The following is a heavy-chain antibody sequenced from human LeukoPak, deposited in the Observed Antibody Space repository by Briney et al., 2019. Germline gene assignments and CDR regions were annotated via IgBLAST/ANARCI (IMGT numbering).Heavy chain of an antibody. CDR3: ARGNYEYVWGGIDY. D-gene: IGHD3-16*01. J-gene: IGHJ4*02. CDR2: IYYSGST. V-gene: IGHV4-39*01. Sequence: TSETLSLTCTVSGVSISSYSYYWGWIRQPPGKGLEWNGSIYYSGSTYYNPSLKSRVTISVDTSKNQFSLKLSSVTAADTAVYYCARGNYEYVWGGIDYWGQGTLVTVSS. CDR1: GVSISSYSYY.